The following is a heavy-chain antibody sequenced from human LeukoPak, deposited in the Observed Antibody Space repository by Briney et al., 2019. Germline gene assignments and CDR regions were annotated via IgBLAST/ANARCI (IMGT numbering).Heavy chain of an antibody. J-gene: IGHJ4*02. CDR2: ISSSSSYI. Sequence: GGSLRLSCAASGFTFSSYSMNWVRQAPGKGLEWVSSISSSSSYIYYADSVKGRFTISRDNAKNSLYLQMNSLRAEDTAVYYCAREIIGGASFLDYWGQGTLVTVSS. V-gene: IGHV3-21*01. CDR1: GFTFSSYS. D-gene: IGHD1-26*01. CDR3: AREIIGGASFLDY.